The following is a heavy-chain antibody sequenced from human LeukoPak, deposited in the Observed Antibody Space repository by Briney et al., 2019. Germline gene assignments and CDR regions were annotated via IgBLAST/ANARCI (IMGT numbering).Heavy chain of an antibody. V-gene: IGHV3-7*01. D-gene: IGHD2-8*01. CDR2: IHQHGNEK. CDR1: GFTFSGYW. J-gene: IGHJ4*02. Sequence: GGSLRLSCAASGFTFSGYWMSWVRQAPGKGLEWVASIHQHGNEKYFVDSVRGRFTISRDNAKNSLYLQMSSLRAEDTAVYYCATLNGPLFEYWGQGTLVTVSS. CDR3: ATLNGPLFEY.